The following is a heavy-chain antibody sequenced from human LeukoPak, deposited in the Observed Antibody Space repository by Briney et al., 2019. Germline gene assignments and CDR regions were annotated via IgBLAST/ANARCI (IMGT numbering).Heavy chain of an antibody. CDR2: IIPIFGTA. V-gene: IGHV1-69*05. CDR3: ASGACSSTSCYLRH. D-gene: IGHD2-2*01. CDR1: GGTFSSCA. Sequence: ASVKVSCKASGGTFSSCAISWVRQAPGQGLEWMGGIIPIFGTANYAQKFQGRVTITTDESTSTAYMELSSLRSEDTAVYYCASGACSSTSCYLRHWGKGTTVTVSS. J-gene: IGHJ6*04.